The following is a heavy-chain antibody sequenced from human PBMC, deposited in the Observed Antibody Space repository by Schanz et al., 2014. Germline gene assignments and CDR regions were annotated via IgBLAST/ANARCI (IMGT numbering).Heavy chain of an antibody. Sequence: QVQLVQSGAEVKKPGASVKVSCKASGYTFTTYYIHWVRQAPGQGLEWMGLINPSVGNTNYAQKFRGRVTMTRDTSTSTVYMELSSLRSDDTAMYYCVTEKRMESGTWAKAFDIWGQGTWVTVSS. D-gene: IGHD3-3*01. CDR2: INPSVGNT. J-gene: IGHJ3*02. CDR1: GYTFTTYY. V-gene: IGHV1-46*01. CDR3: VTEKRMESGTWAKAFDI.